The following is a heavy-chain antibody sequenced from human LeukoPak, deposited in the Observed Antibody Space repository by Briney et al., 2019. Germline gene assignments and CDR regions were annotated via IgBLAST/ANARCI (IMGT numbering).Heavy chain of an antibody. CDR1: GGSISSYY. J-gene: IGHJ4*02. CDR2: IYYSGTT. Sequence: PSATLSLTCTVSGGSISSYYWSWIRQPPGKGLEWIGYIYYSGTTNYNPSLQSRVTMSVDMSKNQFSLKLSSVTAADTAVYYCARSTGYSYGFGYFDYWGQGTLVTVSS. CDR3: ARSTGYSYGFGYFDY. D-gene: IGHD5-18*01. V-gene: IGHV4-59*01.